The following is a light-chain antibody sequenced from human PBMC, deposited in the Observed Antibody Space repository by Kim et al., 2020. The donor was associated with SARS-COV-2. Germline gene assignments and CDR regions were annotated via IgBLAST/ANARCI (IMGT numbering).Light chain of an antibody. CDR1: NIGSKA. V-gene: IGLV3-12*01. Sequence: SYELTQPHSVSVATAQMARITCGGNNIGSKAVHWYQQKPGQDPVLVINRPSGIPERFSGSNPGNTTTLTISRIEAGDEADNYCQVWDSSSDHPGVFGTGTKVTVL. CDR3: QVWDSSSDHPGV. J-gene: IGLJ1*01.